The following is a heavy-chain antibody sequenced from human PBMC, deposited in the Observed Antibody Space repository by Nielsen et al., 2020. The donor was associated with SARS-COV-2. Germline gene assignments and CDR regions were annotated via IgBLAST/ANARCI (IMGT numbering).Heavy chain of an antibody. Sequence: ASVKVSCKASGYTFTGYDINWVRQATGQGLEWIGWMNPKSGSTGYGEKFQGRVSMTRNTSISTAYLELSSLTSEDTAVYYCARGNMITLGGVIVPRPFDSWGQGTLVTVSS. V-gene: IGHV1-8*01. J-gene: IGHJ4*02. CDR3: ARGNMITLGGVIVPRPFDS. CDR1: GYTFTGYD. D-gene: IGHD3-16*02. CDR2: MNPKSGST.